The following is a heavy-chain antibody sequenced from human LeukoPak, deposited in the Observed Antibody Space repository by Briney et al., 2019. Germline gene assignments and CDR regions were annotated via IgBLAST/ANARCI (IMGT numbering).Heavy chain of an antibody. J-gene: IGHJ6*02. V-gene: IGHV1-69*04. Sequence: SVKVSCKASGGTFSSYAISWVRQAPGQGLEWMGRIIPILGIANYAQKFQGRVTITADKSTSTAYMELRSLRSDDTAVYYCARGPPVVTAIDYGMDVWGQGTTVTVSS. CDR1: GGTFSSYA. CDR3: ARGPPVVTAIDYGMDV. D-gene: IGHD2-21*02. CDR2: IIPILGIA.